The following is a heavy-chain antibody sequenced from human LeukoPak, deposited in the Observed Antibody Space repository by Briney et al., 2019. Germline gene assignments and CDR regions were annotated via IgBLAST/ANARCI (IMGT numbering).Heavy chain of an antibody. Sequence: GGSLRLSCAASGFTFSSYAMSWVRQAPGKGLEWVSVVSGSGGSTHSADSVKGRFTISRDNSKNTLYLQMNSLRAEDTAVYYCAKDFPYYYGSGLRAFDYWGQGTLVTVSS. J-gene: IGHJ4*02. CDR3: AKDFPYYYGSGLRAFDY. D-gene: IGHD3-10*01. CDR1: GFTFSSYA. V-gene: IGHV3-23*01. CDR2: VSGSGGST.